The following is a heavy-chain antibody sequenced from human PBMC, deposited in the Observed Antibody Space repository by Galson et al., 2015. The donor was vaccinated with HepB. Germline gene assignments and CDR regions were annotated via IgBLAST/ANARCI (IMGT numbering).Heavy chain of an antibody. V-gene: IGHV4-4*02. J-gene: IGHJ5*02. CDR1: GVSISSDNW. CDR2: MYHTGSS. D-gene: IGHD1-14*01. Sequence: LSLTCAVSGVSISSDNWWIWVRQTPGKELEEIGEMYHTGSSNYNPSLESRVTISIDKSKNQFSLKLTSVTAADTAVYYCARGAEPGRWFDPWGQGTLVTVSS. CDR3: ARGAEPGRWFDP.